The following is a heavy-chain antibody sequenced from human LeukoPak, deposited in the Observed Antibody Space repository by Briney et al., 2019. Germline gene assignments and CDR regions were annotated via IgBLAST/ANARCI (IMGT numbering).Heavy chain of an antibody. CDR2: ISSSSSSI. Sequence: GGSLRLSCAASGFTFSSYSMNWVRQATGKGLEWVSYISSSSSSIYYADSVKGRFTISRDNAKNSLYLQMNSLRAEDTAVYYCARGAYSYGHWGQGTLVTVSS. D-gene: IGHD5-18*01. CDR1: GFTFSSYS. J-gene: IGHJ4*02. V-gene: IGHV3-48*01. CDR3: ARGAYSYGH.